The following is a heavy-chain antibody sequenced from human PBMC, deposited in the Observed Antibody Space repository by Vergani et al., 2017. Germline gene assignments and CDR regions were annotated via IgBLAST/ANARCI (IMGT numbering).Heavy chain of an antibody. CDR1: GFTFSSFW. J-gene: IGHJ5*02. D-gene: IGHD2-2*01. Sequence: EVQLVESGGGLVQPGGSLRLSCAASGFTFSSFWMSWVRQAPGKGLEWVANIKQDGSEKYYVDSVKGRFTISRDNAKNSLYLQMKSLRAEDTAVYYCARDISPGYCSSTSCQRWFDPWGQGTLVTVSS. CDR3: ARDISPGYCSSTSCQRWFDP. CDR2: IKQDGSEK. V-gene: IGHV3-7*01.